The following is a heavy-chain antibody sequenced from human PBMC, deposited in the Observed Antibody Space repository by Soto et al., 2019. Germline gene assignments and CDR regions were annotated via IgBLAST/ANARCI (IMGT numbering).Heavy chain of an antibody. CDR2: IYHSGST. CDR1: GGSISSGYY. D-gene: IGHD2-21*02. Sequence: PSETLSLTCSVSGGSISSGYYWGWIRQPPGKGLEWIGSIYHSGSTYYNPSLKSRVTISVDTSKNQFSLKLSSVTAADTAVYYCARVGSTVVTPDFDYWGQGTLVTVSS. CDR3: ARVGSTVVTPDFDY. V-gene: IGHV4-38-2*02. J-gene: IGHJ4*02.